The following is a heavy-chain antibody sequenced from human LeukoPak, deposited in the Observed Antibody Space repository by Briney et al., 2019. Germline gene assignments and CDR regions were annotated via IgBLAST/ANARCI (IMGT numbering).Heavy chain of an antibody. Sequence: PGGSLRLSCAASGFTVITNDITWVPQAPGKGLEWVSVLYSDGNTKYADSVQGRFTISRDNSKSTLYLEMNSLSPDDTAVYYCARGVEPLAANTLAYWGQGTLVTVSS. V-gene: IGHV3-53*01. J-gene: IGHJ4*02. CDR3: ARGVEPLAANTLAY. CDR1: GFTVITND. CDR2: LYSDGNT. D-gene: IGHD1-14*01.